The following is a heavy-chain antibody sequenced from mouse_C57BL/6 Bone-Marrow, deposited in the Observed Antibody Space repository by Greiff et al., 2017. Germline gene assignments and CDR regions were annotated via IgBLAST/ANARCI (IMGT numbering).Heavy chain of an antibody. D-gene: IGHD2-1*01. Sequence: EVQRVESGGGLVKPGGSLKLSCAASGFTFSSYAMSWVRQTPEKRLEWVATISDGGSYTYYPDNVKGRFTISRDNAKNNLYLQMSHLKSEDTAMYYCARICYGNPYYYAMDYWGQGTSVTVSS. CDR2: ISDGGSYT. J-gene: IGHJ4*01. V-gene: IGHV5-4*01. CDR1: GFTFSSYA. CDR3: ARICYGNPYYYAMDY.